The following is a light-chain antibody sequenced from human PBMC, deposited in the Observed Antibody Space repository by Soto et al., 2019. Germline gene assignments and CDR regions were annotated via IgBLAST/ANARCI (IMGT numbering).Light chain of an antibody. CDR2: EVS. CDR1: SSDVGGYDY. CDR3: SSYAGSDTPVV. J-gene: IGLJ2*01. V-gene: IGLV2-8*01. Sequence: QSVLTQPPSASGSPGQSVTIACTGTSSDVGGYDYVSWYQQHPDKAPKLMIYEVSKRPSGVPDRFSGSKSDNTASLTVSGLQAEDEADYFCSSYAGSDTPVVFGGGTKLTVL.